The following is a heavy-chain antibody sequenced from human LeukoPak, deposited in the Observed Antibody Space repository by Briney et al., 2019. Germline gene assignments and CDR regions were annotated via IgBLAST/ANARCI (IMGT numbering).Heavy chain of an antibody. J-gene: IGHJ4*02. Sequence: ASVKVSCKASGYTFTGYYMHWVRQAPGQGLEWMGWINPNSGGANYAQKFQGRVTMTGDTSISTGYMELSSLRSDDTAVYYCARSADYSNQHNDYWGQGTLVTVSS. D-gene: IGHD4-11*01. CDR2: INPNSGGA. CDR1: GYTFTGYY. V-gene: IGHV1-2*02. CDR3: ARSADYSNQHNDY.